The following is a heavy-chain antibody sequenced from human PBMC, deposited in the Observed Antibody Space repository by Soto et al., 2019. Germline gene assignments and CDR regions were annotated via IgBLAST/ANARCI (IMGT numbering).Heavy chain of an antibody. J-gene: IGHJ5*02. D-gene: IGHD2-15*01. CDR2: INSDGSST. V-gene: IGHV3-74*01. Sequence: GALRLSCAASGFTFSNYWMHWVRQAPGKGLVWVSRINSDGSSTTYADSVKGRFTISRDNAKNTLYLQMNSLRAEDTAVYYCAQSVAASGRGRFDPWGQGTLVTVSS. CDR1: GFTFSNYW. CDR3: AQSVAASGRGRFDP.